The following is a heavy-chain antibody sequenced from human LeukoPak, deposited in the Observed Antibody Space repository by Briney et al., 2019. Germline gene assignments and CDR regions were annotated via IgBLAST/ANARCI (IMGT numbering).Heavy chain of an antibody. CDR3: AKDGPYSSGWPREYYFDY. V-gene: IGHV3-23*01. Sequence: GGSLRLSCAASGFTVSSSYMSWVRQAPGKGLEWVSAISGSGGSTYYADSVKGRFTISRDNSKNTLYLQMNSLRAEDTAVYYCAKDGPYSSGWPREYYFDYWGQGTLVTVSS. J-gene: IGHJ4*02. CDR1: GFTVSSSY. CDR2: ISGSGGST. D-gene: IGHD6-19*01.